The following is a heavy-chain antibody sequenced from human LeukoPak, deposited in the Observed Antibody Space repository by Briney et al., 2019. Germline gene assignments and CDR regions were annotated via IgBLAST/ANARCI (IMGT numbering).Heavy chain of an antibody. D-gene: IGHD2-2*01. V-gene: IGHV4-31*03. CDR3: ARAGYCSSISCYSSYYYGMDV. J-gene: IGHJ6*02. CDR2: IYYSGTT. CDR1: GGSISSGGYY. Sequence: SQTLSLTCTVSGGSISSGGYYWSWNPQRPGKGLEGIVSIYYSGTTYCNPSLRSRVTISVDTSKNQFSLNLSSVTAADPAVYYCARAGYCSSISCYSSYYYGMDVWGQGTTVTVSS.